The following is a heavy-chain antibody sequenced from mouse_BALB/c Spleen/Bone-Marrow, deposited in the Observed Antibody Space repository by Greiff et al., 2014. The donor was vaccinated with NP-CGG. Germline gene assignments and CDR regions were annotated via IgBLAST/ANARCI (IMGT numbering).Heavy chain of an antibody. CDR3: TRRDY. CDR1: GYTFTSYY. Sequence: VQLQQSGAELVKPGASVKLSCKASGYTFTSYYMYWVKQRPGQGLEWIGGINPNNGNTNFSETFKSKATLTVDKSSSTAYMQPSSLTSEDSAVYYCTRRDYWGQGTTLTVSS. V-gene: IGHV1S81*02. J-gene: IGHJ2*01. CDR2: INPNNGNT.